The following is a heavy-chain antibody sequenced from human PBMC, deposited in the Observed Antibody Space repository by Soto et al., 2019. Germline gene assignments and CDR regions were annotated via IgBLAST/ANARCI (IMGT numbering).Heavy chain of an antibody. Sequence: PSETLSLTCTVSGGSISSYYWSWIRQPPGKGLEWIGYIYYSGSTNYNPSLKSRVTISVDTSKNQFSLKLSSVTAPDTGVYYCARGGRYSRGWYYYYGMDVWG. V-gene: IGHV4-59*01. J-gene: IGHJ6*02. CDR1: GGSISSYY. CDR2: IYYSGST. CDR3: ARGGRYSRGWYYYYGMDV. D-gene: IGHD6-19*01.